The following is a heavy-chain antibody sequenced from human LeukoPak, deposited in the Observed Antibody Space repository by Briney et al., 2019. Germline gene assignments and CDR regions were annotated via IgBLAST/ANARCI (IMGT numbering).Heavy chain of an antibody. V-gene: IGHV1-18*04. Sequence: ASVKVSCKASGYTFTSYGISWVRQAPGQGLEWMGWISACNGNTNYAQKLQGRVTMTTDTSTSTAYMELRSLRSDDTAVYYCASDRIRTGARPWGQGTLVTVSS. CDR3: ASDRIRTGARP. J-gene: IGHJ5*02. D-gene: IGHD2/OR15-2a*01. CDR2: ISACNGNT. CDR1: GYTFTSYG.